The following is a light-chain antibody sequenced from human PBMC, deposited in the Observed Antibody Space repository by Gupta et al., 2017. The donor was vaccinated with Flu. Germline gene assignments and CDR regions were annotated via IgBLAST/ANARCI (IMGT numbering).Light chain of an antibody. CDR3: QQLNSYPSA. J-gene: IGKJ1*01. CDR1: QGIATY. CDR2: AAS. V-gene: IGKV1-9*01. Sequence: IQLTQSPSFLSASVGDRVTITCRASQGIATYLAWYQQMPGKAPKLLIYAASILQSGVPSRFSGSGSGTEFTLTISSLQPEDFATYYCQQLNSYPSAFGQGSKVEIK.